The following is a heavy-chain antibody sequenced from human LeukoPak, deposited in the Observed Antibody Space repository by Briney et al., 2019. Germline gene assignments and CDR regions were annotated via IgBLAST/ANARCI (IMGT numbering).Heavy chain of an antibody. CDR3: ASVTSSSWFEGYFDY. V-gene: IGHV4-38-2*02. D-gene: IGHD6-13*01. Sequence: SETLSLTCTVSGYSISSGYYWGWSRQPPGKGLEWIGNIYHGGSTYYNPSLKSRVTMSGDTSKNQFSLNLSSVTAADTAVYYCASVTSSSWFEGYFDYWGQGTLVTVSS. CDR1: GYSISSGYY. CDR2: IYHGGST. J-gene: IGHJ4*02.